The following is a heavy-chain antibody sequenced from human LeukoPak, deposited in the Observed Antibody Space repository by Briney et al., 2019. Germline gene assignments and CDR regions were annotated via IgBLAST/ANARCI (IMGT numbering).Heavy chain of an antibody. CDR3: ARESPWKNYYGSGSYCDY. CDR1: GFTFSSYS. Sequence: GGSLRLSCAASGFTFSSYSMNWVRQAPGKGLEWVSYIGSSSSTIYYADSVKGRFTISRDNAKNSLYLQMNSLRAEDTAVYYCARESPWKNYYGSGSYCDYWGQGTLVTVSS. D-gene: IGHD3-10*01. CDR2: IGSSSSTI. V-gene: IGHV3-48*04. J-gene: IGHJ4*02.